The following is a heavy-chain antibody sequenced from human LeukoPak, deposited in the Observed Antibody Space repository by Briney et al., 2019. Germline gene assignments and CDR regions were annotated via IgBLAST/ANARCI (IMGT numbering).Heavy chain of an antibody. CDR1: GFTFSNAW. Sequence: GGSLRLSCAASGFTFSNAWVSWVRQAPGKGLEWVGRIKSKTDGGTTDYAAPVKGRFTISRDDSKNTLYLQMNSLKTEDTAVYYCTTWYYYDSSGYSPLFDYWGQGTLVTVSS. D-gene: IGHD3-22*01. V-gene: IGHV3-15*01. J-gene: IGHJ4*02. CDR3: TTWYYYDSSGYSPLFDY. CDR2: IKSKTDGGTT.